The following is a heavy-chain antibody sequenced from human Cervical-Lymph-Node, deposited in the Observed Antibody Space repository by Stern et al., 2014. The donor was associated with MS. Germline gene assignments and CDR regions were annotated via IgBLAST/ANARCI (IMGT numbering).Heavy chain of an antibody. J-gene: IGHJ5*02. D-gene: IGHD3-10*01. V-gene: IGHV1-2*02. CDR1: GYTFTDHH. Sequence: QMQLVQSGAEVKKPGASVKVSCKTSGYTFTDHHLHWVRQAPGQGLEWMGWINPSSGDTNYAQKCQGRVTVTRDTSISTVYMELSSLKSDDTAVYYCARGTLADPWGQGTLVTVSS. CDR3: ARGTLADP. CDR2: INPSSGDT.